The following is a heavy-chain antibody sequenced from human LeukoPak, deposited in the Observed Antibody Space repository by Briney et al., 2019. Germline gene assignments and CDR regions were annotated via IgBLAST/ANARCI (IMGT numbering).Heavy chain of an antibody. CDR3: AREPKDDDAFDI. CDR1: GFTFSSYE. V-gene: IGHV3-21*01. Sequence: GGSLRLSCAASGFTFSSYEMNWVRQAPGKGLEWVSSISSSSSYIYYADSVKGRFTISRDNAKNSLYLQMNSLRAEDTAVYYCAREPKDDDAFDIWGQGTMVTVSS. J-gene: IGHJ3*02. CDR2: ISSSSSYI. D-gene: IGHD2-15*01.